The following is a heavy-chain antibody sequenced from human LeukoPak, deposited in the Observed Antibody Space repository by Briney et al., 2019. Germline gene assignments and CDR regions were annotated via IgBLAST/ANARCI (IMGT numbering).Heavy chain of an antibody. CDR1: GYTFSDYY. V-gene: IGHV1-2*02. Sequence: ASVKVSCKASGYTFSDYYIHWVRQAPGQGLEWMGWINPKSGDPHYSQKFQGRVTMTRETSISTAYMDLTRLSSDDRAVYYCARGRLYFDWLGAFDIWGQGTMVTVSS. J-gene: IGHJ3*02. D-gene: IGHD3-9*01. CDR3: ARGRLYFDWLGAFDI. CDR2: INPKSGDP.